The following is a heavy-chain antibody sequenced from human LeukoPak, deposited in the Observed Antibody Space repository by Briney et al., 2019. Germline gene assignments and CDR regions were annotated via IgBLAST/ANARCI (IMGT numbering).Heavy chain of an antibody. V-gene: IGHV4-59*12. CDR2: IYYSGST. Sequence: SETLSLTCTVSGGSISSYYWSWIRQPPGKGLEWIGYIYYSGSTNYNPSLKSRVTISVDTSKNQFSLKLSSVTAADTAVYYCARDVPYDFWSGSLNWFDPWGQGTLVTVSS. D-gene: IGHD3-3*01. CDR3: ARDVPYDFWSGSLNWFDP. J-gene: IGHJ5*02. CDR1: GGSISSYY.